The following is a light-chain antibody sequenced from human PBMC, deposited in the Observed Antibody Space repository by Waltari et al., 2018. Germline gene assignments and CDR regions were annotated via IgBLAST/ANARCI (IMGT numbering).Light chain of an antibody. CDR2: ADS. V-gene: IGLV3-21*03. CDR3: QVWDGSSDHYV. CDR1: NIGSKN. J-gene: IGLJ1*01. Sequence: SYVLAQPASVSVAPGKTARITCEGPNIGSKNVHWYQLRPGQAPVLVVHADSDRPSGIPERFSGSNSGNTATLIISGVEAGDEADYFCQVWDGSSDHYVFGTGTAVTV.